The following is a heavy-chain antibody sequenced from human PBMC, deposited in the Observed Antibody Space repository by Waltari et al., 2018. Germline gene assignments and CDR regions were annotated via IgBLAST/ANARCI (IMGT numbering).Heavy chain of an antibody. D-gene: IGHD6-19*01. Sequence: QVQLQESGPGLVKPSETLSLTCTVSGGSISSYYWSWIRQPPGKGLEWIGYIYYSGSTNYNPSLKSRVTISVDASKNQFSLKLSSVTAADTAVYYCAGGPVIAVAETGIDYWGQGTLVTVSS. V-gene: IGHV4-59*01. CDR1: GGSISSYY. CDR3: AGGPVIAVAETGIDY. J-gene: IGHJ4*02. CDR2: IYYSGST.